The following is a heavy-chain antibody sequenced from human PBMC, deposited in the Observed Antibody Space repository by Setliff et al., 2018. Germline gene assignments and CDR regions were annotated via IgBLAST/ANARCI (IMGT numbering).Heavy chain of an antibody. CDR2: IRYDGSNK. CDR3: AKDPNGDYVGAFDS. J-gene: IGHJ5*01. Sequence: GGSLRLSCTASGFTFRSAWMNWVRQAPGKGLEWASFIRYDGSNKYYADSVKGRFTISRDNSQNTLYLQMNSLRVEDTAVYYCAKDPNGDYVGAFDSWGHGTLVTVSS. V-gene: IGHV3-30*02. CDR1: GFTFRSAW. D-gene: IGHD4-17*01.